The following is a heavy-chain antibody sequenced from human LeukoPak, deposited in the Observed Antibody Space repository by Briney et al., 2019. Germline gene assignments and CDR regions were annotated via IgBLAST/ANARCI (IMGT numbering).Heavy chain of an antibody. V-gene: IGHV1-2*02. CDR3: ARGLVRGVIVGYYGMDV. CDR2: INPNSGGT. Sequence: ASVKVSCKASGYTFTVYYMHWVRQAPGQGLEWMGWINPNSGGTNYAQKFQGRVTMTRDTSISTAYMELSRLRSDDTAVYYCARGLVRGVIVGYYGMDVWGQGTTVTVSS. CDR1: GYTFTVYY. J-gene: IGHJ6*02. D-gene: IGHD3-10*01.